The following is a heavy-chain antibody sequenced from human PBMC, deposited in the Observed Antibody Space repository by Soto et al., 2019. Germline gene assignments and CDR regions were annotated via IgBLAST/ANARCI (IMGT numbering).Heavy chain of an antibody. CDR1: GYSFATYG. CDR2: ISGHNGDT. J-gene: IGHJ4*02. CDR3: ATERIYYNDGSGYYPLGH. Sequence: QVQLVQSVAEVKKPAASVKFSCKASGYSFATYGFSWVRQVPGQGLKCVGWISGHNGDTHYSQKFQGRVTLTTDTSTNTGCVELRSLRSDDTAVYFCATERIYYNDGSGYYPLGHWGQGTLDVVSS. V-gene: IGHV1-18*04. D-gene: IGHD3-22*01.